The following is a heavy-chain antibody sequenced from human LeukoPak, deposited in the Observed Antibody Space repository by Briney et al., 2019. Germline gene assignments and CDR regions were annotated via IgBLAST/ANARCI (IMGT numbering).Heavy chain of an antibody. J-gene: IGHJ6*02. Sequence: GRSLRLSCAASGFTFDDYAMHWVRQAPGKGLEWVSGISWNSGNIGYADSVKGRFTISRDNAKNSLYLQMNSLRAEDTALYYCAKDIGCSSTTCYTSRNYGMDVWGQGTTVTVSS. V-gene: IGHV3-9*01. D-gene: IGHD2-2*02. CDR3: AKDIGCSSTTCYTSRNYGMDV. CDR1: GFTFDDYA. CDR2: ISWNSGNI.